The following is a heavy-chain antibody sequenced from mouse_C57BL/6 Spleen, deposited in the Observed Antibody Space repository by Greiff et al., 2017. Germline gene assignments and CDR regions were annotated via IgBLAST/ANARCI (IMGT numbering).Heavy chain of an antibody. J-gene: IGHJ2*01. Sequence: VQVVESGAELVKPGASVKLSCKASGYTFTSYWMHWVKQRPGQGLEWIGYINPSSGYTKYNQKFKGKATLTADKSSSTAYMQLSSLTYEDSAVYYCAKTAQALYFDYWGQGTTLTVSS. CDR1: GYTFTSYW. CDR2: INPSSGYT. CDR3: AKTAQALYFDY. D-gene: IGHD3-2*02. V-gene: IGHV1-7*01.